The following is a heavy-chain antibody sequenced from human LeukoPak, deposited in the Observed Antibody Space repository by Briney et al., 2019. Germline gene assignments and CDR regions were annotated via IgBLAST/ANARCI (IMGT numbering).Heavy chain of an antibody. J-gene: IGHJ4*02. V-gene: IGHV1-18*01. D-gene: IGHD2-2*01. CDR2: ISAYNGNT. CDR3: ARGHKGIVVVPAALTMDY. CDR1: GYTFTSYG. Sequence: ASVKVSCKASGYTFTSYGISWVRQAPGQGLEWMGWISAYNGNTNYAQKLQGRVTMTTDTSTSTAYMELRSLRSDDTAVYYCARGHKGIVVVPAALTMDYWGQGTLVTVSS.